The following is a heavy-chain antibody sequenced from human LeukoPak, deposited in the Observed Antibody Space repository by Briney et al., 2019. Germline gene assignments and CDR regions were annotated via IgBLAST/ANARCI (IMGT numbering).Heavy chain of an antibody. D-gene: IGHD2-21*02. V-gene: IGHV5-51*01. CDR3: ASGRTYCGGDCQNDAFDI. CDR1: GYSFSSYW. CDR2: IYPGDSNT. J-gene: IGHJ3*02. Sequence: GESLKISCKGSGYSFSSYWIGWVRQMPGKGLEWMGIIYPGDSNTRYSPSFQGQVTISADKSISTAYLQWSSLKASDTAMYYCASGRTYCGGDCQNDAFDIWGQGTMVTVSS.